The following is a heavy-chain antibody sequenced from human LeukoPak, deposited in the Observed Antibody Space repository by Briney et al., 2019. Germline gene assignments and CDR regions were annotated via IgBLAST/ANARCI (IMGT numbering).Heavy chain of an antibody. CDR1: GGSFSGYY. J-gene: IGHJ4*02. D-gene: IGHD4-17*01. Sequence: SETLSLTCAVCGGSFSGYYWSWIRQPPGKGLEWIGYIYYSGSTNYNPSLKSRVTISVDTSKNQFSLKLSSVTAADTAVYYCARRNGDYDYYFDYWGQGTLVTVSS. CDR2: IYYSGST. CDR3: ARRNGDYDYYFDY. V-gene: IGHV4-59*08.